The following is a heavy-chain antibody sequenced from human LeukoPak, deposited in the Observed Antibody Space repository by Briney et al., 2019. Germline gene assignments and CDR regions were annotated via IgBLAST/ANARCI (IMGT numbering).Heavy chain of an antibody. Sequence: GESLKISCKGSGYSFTSYWIGWVRQMPGKGLEWMGIIYPGDSDTRYSPSFQGQVTISADKSISTAYLQWSSLKASDTAMYYCARPKDYSSAGEYYLDYWGQGTLVTVSS. CDR2: IYPGDSDT. CDR1: GYSFTSYW. CDR3: ARPKDYSSAGEYYLDY. D-gene: IGHD6-25*01. J-gene: IGHJ4*02. V-gene: IGHV5-51*01.